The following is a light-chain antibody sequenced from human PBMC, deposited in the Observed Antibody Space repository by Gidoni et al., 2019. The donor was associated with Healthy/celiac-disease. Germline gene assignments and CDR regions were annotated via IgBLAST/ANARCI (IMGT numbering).Light chain of an antibody. Sequence: QSALTPPRSVSGSPGQPVTISCTGTSSDVGGYNYVSWYQQHPGKAPKLMIYDVSKRPSGVPDRFSGSKSGNTASLTISGLQAEDEADYYCCSYAGSYTWVFGGGTKLTVL. CDR2: DVS. CDR3: CSYAGSYTWV. CDR1: SSDVGGYNY. V-gene: IGLV2-11*01. J-gene: IGLJ3*02.